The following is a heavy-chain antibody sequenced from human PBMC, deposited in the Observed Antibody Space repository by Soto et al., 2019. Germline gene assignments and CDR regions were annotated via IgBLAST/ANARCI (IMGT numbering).Heavy chain of an antibody. V-gene: IGHV1-69*12. CDR2: IITIFGTA. J-gene: IGHJ6*02. D-gene: IGHD2-21*01. CDR3: ARLLAQYYYYYGMDV. CDR1: GGTFSSYA. Sequence: QVQLVQSGAEVKKPGSSVKVSCKASGGTFSSYAISWVRQAPGQGLEWMGGIITIFGTANYAQKFQGRVTITADESTRTAYMELSSLRAEDTAVYYCARLLAQYYYYYGMDVWGQGTTVAVSS.